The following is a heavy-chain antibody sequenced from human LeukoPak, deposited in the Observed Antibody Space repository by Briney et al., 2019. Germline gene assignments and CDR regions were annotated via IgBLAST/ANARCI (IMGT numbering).Heavy chain of an antibody. J-gene: IGHJ5*02. D-gene: IGHD1-1*01. CDR2: IDPSDSYT. CDR3: ARQPEGTWFDP. CDR1: GYSFTSNW. Sequence: GESLKISCKGSGYSFTSNWISWVRQMPGKGLGWMGRIDPSDSYTNYSPSFQGHVTISADKSISTAYLQWSSLKASDTAMYYCARQPEGTWFDPWGQGTLVTVSS. V-gene: IGHV5-10-1*01.